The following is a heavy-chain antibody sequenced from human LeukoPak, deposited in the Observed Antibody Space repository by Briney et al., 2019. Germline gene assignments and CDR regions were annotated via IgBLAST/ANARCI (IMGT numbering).Heavy chain of an antibody. Sequence: ASVKVSCKASGYTFTSYYMHWVRQAPGQGLEWMGWINPNSGGTNYAQKFQGRVTMTRDTPISTAYMELSRLRSDDTAVYYCARERTPGSGYGVDYWGQGTVVTVSS. CDR2: INPNSGGT. CDR3: ARERTPGSGYGVDY. CDR1: GYTFTSYY. J-gene: IGHJ4*02. V-gene: IGHV1-2*02. D-gene: IGHD6-25*01.